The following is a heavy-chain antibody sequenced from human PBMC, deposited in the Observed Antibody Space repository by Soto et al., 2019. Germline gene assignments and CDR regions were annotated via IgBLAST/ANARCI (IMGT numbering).Heavy chain of an antibody. CDR1: GFTFTSSA. D-gene: IGHD1-26*01. Sequence: SVKVSCKASGFTFTSSAVQWVRQARGQRLEWIGWIVVGSGNTNYAQKFQERVTITRDMSTSTAYMELSSLRSEDTAVYYCAAIVGAAGYYYYGMDGWGQGTTVTVSS. CDR2: IVVGSGNT. J-gene: IGHJ6*02. V-gene: IGHV1-58*01. CDR3: AAIVGAAGYYYYGMDG.